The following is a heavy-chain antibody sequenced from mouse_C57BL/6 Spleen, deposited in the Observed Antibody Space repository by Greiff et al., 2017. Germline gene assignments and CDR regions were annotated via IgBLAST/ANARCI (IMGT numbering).Heavy chain of an antibody. D-gene: IGHD3-1*01. V-gene: IGHV1-50*01. CDR2: IDPSDSYT. CDR1: GYTFTSYW. Sequence: QVQLQQPGAELVKPGASVKLSCKASGYTFTSYWMQWVKQRPGQGLEWIGEIDPSDSYTNYNQKFKGKATLTVDTSSSTAYMQLSSLTSEDSAVYYCARRRPGPYFDVWGTGTTVTVAS. J-gene: IGHJ1*03. CDR3: ARRRPGPYFDV.